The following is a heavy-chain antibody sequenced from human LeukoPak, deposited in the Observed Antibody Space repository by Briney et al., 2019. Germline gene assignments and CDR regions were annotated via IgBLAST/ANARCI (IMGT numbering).Heavy chain of an antibody. CDR3: ARVGDYGDYRKYYMDV. CDR1: GGSFSGYY. D-gene: IGHD4-17*01. V-gene: IGHV4-34*01. Sequence: SETLSLTCAVYGGSFSGYYWSWIRQPPGKGLEWIGSVYQSGGTHYNPSLKSRVTISIDTSNNQFSLKLRSVTAADTAVYYCARVGDYGDYRKYYMDVWGKGTTVTVSS. J-gene: IGHJ6*03. CDR2: VYQSGGT.